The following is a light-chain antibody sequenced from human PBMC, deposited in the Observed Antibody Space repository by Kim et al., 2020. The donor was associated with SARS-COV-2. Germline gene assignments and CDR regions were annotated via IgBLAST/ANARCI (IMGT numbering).Light chain of an antibody. J-gene: IGKJ2*01. CDR3: QQSHDWPPYT. CDR2: GAS. Sequence: VSPGEKATLSCRASRSISSNLAWYQQKPGQAPRLLIYGASIRATGIPDRFSGSGSGTEFTLTISSLQSEDFAVYYCQQSHDWPPYTFGQGTKLEI. V-gene: IGKV3-15*01. CDR1: RSISSN.